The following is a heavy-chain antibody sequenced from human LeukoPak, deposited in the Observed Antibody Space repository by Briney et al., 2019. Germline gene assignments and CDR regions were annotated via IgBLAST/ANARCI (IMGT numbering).Heavy chain of an antibody. CDR3: AREGSRPDY. CDR2: ITNSHSTI. J-gene: IGHJ4*02. V-gene: IGHV3-48*01. Sequence: GGSLRLSCAASGFTFSSYNMNWVRQAPGKGLEWVSFITNSHSTIYYADSVKGRFTISRDNAKNSLYLQMNSLRAEDTAVYYCAREGSRPDYWGQGTLVTVSS. CDR1: GFTFSSYN.